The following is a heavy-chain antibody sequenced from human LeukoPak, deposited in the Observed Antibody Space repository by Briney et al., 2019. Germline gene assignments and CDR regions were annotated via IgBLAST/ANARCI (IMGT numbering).Heavy chain of an antibody. CDR2: VSGSGGST. Sequence: PGGSLRLSYAASGLTFSSYAMSWVRQAPGKGLEWVSAVSGSGGSTYYADSVKGRFTISRDNSKNTLYLQMNSLRAEDTAVYYCAKDLKEGRYYFDYWGQGTLVTVSS. CDR1: GLTFSSYA. J-gene: IGHJ4*02. CDR3: AKDLKEGRYYFDY. V-gene: IGHV3-23*01.